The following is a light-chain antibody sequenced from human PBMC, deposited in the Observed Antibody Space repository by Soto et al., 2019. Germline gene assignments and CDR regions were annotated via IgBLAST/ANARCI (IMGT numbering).Light chain of an antibody. Sequence: ETVLTQSPGTLSLSPGEGATLSCRASQGVSSNSLAWYQQKPGQAPRLLIYGASTRATGVPDRFSGSGSGTDFTLTISRLEPEDFALYYCQQYGSSAPITFGQGTRLEIK. CDR1: QGVSSNS. CDR2: GAS. CDR3: QQYGSSAPIT. V-gene: IGKV3-20*01. J-gene: IGKJ5*01.